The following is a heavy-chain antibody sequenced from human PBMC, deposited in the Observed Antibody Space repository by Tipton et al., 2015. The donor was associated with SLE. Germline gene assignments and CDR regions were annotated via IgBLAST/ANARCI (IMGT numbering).Heavy chain of an antibody. J-gene: IGHJ4*02. D-gene: IGHD3-10*01. Sequence: SWVRQHPGKGLEWIGYIDDSGSTYYSPSLKSRVIISVDTSKNQFYLKLSSVTAADTAVYYCARVPFGEAHLDYWGQGTLVTVSS. V-gene: IGHV4-31*02. CDR2: IDDSGST. CDR3: ARVPFGEAHLDY.